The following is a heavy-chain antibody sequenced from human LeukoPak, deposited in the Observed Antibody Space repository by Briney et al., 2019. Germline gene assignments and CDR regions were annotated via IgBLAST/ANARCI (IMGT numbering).Heavy chain of an antibody. Sequence: SLRLSCAASGFTFSTSVMHCVRQAPREGLECVAVISYEGNNKYSADSVKGRFTISRDNSKNTLYVQMNSLRAEDTAVYYCAKEVIAAGGNFEYWGQRTLVTVSS. J-gene: IGHJ4*02. D-gene: IGHD6-13*01. CDR2: ISYEGNNK. CDR1: GFTFSTSV. V-gene: IGHV3-30*18. CDR3: AKEVIAAGGNFEY.